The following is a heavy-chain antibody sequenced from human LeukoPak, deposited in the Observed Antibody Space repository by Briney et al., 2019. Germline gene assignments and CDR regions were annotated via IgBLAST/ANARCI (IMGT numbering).Heavy chain of an antibody. CDR2: IRYDGSNK. CDR3: AKKYSSSPSGAFDI. CDR1: GFTFSSYG. Sequence: GSLRLSCAASGFTFSSYGMHWVRQAPGKGLEWVAFIRYDGSNKYYADSVKGRFTISRDNSKNTLYLQINSLRAEDTAVYYCAKKYSSSPSGAFDIWGQGTMVTVSS. J-gene: IGHJ3*02. V-gene: IGHV3-30*02. D-gene: IGHD6-6*01.